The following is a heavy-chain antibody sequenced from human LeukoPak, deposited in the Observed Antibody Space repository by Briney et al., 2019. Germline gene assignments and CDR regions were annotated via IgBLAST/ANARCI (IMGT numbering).Heavy chain of an antibody. D-gene: IGHD6-13*01. V-gene: IGHV3-7*01. CDR2: IRQDGGEK. Sequence: GGSLRLSCAVSGFTFSSYWMNWVRQAPGKGLEWVASIRQDGGEKSYVDPVKGRFTLSRDNTKNSLYLQMSSLRAEDTAVYYCARDGTAAGLYFDLWGQGTLVTVSS. CDR1: GFTFSSYW. CDR3: ARDGTAAGLYFDL. J-gene: IGHJ4*01.